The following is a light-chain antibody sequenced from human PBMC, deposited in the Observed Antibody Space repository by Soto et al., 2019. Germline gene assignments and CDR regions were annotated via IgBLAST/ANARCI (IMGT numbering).Light chain of an antibody. V-gene: IGLV2-14*01. CDR1: YSDIGSYDY. Sequence: QSAVTQPASVSGSPGQSITISCTGTYSDIGSYDYVSWYQQHPGNAPKLMIYEVSYRPSGLSNRFSGSKSGNTASLTISGLHAEDESDYYCISYTSSSTVVFGGGTKVTVL. CDR3: ISYTSSSTVV. CDR2: EVS. J-gene: IGLJ2*01.